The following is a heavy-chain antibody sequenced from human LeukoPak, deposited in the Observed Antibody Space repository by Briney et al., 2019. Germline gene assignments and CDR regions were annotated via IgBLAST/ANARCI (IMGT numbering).Heavy chain of an antibody. D-gene: IGHD6-19*01. Sequence: GGSLRLSCAASGFTFSSYSMNWVRQAPGKGLEWVSSISSSSGYIYYADSVKGRFTISRDNAKNSLYLQMNSLRAEDTAVYYCARSALIAVAGNFDYWGQGTLVTVSS. V-gene: IGHV3-21*01. CDR2: ISSSSGYI. CDR1: GFTFSSYS. CDR3: ARSALIAVAGNFDY. J-gene: IGHJ4*02.